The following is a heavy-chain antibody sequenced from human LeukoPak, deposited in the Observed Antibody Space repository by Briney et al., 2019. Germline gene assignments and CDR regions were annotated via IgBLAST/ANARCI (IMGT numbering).Heavy chain of an antibody. CDR1: GGSISSYY. Sequence: SETLSLTCTVSGGSISSYYWTWTRQPPGKGLEWIGYIHSSGSTNYNPSLKARVTISIDTSKNQFSLKLSSVTAADTAVYYCARTYFYGSVTQFDPWGQGTLVTVSS. V-gene: IGHV4-59*08. CDR3: ARTYFYGSVTQFDP. D-gene: IGHD3-10*01. J-gene: IGHJ5*02. CDR2: IHSSGST.